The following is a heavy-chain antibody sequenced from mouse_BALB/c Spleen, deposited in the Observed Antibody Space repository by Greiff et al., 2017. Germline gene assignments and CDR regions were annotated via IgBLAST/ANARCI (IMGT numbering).Heavy chain of an antibody. CDR3: ARSNGVGGFDY. J-gene: IGHJ2*01. V-gene: IGHV1S81*02. CDR1: GYTFTSYW. CDR2: INPSNGRT. Sequence: VQLQQPGAELVKPGASVKLSCKASGYTFTSYWMHWVKQRPGQGLEWIGEINPSNGRTNYNEKFKSKATLTVDKSSSTAYMQLSSLTSEDSAVYYCARSNGVGGFDYWGQGTTLTVSS. D-gene: IGHD1-2*01.